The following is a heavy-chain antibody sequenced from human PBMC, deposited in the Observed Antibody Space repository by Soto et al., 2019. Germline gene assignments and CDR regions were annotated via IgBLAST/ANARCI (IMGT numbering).Heavy chain of an antibody. V-gene: IGHV3-30*04. CDR3: ARADFDWSFDY. J-gene: IGHJ4*02. CDR1: GFTFSSYA. D-gene: IGHD3-9*01. Sequence: GGSLRLSCAASGFTFSSYAMHWVRQAPGKGLEWVAVISYDGSNKYYADSVKGRFTISRDNSKNTLYLQMNSLRAEDTAVYYCARADFDWSFDYWGQGTLVTVSS. CDR2: ISYDGSNK.